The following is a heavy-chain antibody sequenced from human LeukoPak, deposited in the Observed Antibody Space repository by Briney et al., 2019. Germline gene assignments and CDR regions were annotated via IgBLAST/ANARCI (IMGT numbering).Heavy chain of an antibody. CDR3: TKRSRGYYDY. CDR1: VFTVSTDN. Sequence: PGGSLRLSCAASVFTVSTDNMSWVRQVPGKGLEWVSVVYSGNDGTNYADSVRGRFTISRDDSKNMVYLQMNNLRLEDAAVYYCTKRSRGYYDYWGQGTLVTVSS. J-gene: IGHJ4*02. V-gene: IGHV3-66*02. D-gene: IGHD3-10*01. CDR2: VYSGNDGT.